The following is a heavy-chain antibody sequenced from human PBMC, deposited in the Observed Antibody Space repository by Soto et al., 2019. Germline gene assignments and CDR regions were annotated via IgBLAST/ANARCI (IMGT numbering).Heavy chain of an antibody. Sequence: QVPLVQSGAEVKKPGASVKVSCKASGYTFTSYGISWVRQAPGQGLEWMGWISAYNGNTNYAQKLQGRVTMTTDTSTSTAYMELRSLRSDDTAVYYCARHDCSGGSCYSKVSAFDIWGQGTMVTVSS. D-gene: IGHD2-15*01. CDR3: ARHDCSGGSCYSKVSAFDI. V-gene: IGHV1-18*01. CDR2: ISAYNGNT. J-gene: IGHJ3*02. CDR1: GYTFTSYG.